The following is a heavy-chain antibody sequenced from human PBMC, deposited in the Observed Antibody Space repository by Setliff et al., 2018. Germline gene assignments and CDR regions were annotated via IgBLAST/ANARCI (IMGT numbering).Heavy chain of an antibody. J-gene: IGHJ6*03. D-gene: IGHD2-21*02. Sequence: GESLKISCAASGFTFSTYSMNWVRQAPGRGLEWVSSISSSSSYIFYAGSLKGRFTISRGNAKNSLYLQINSLRADDTAVYYCARDLNVDDCGGDCHLPFYYYYLDVWGKGTTVTVSS. CDR2: ISSSSSYI. CDR3: ARDLNVDDCGGDCHLPFYYYYLDV. CDR1: GFTFSTYS. V-gene: IGHV3-21*01.